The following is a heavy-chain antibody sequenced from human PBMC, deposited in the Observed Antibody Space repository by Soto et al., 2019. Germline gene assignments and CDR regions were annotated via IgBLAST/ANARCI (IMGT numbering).Heavy chain of an antibody. CDR2: ISGSGGST. Sequence: EVHLLESGGGLVQPGGSLRLSCAASGFTFSSYAMSWVRQAPGKGLEWVSAISGSGGSTYYADSGKGRFTISRDNSRNTLYLQMNSLRAEDTAVYYCAKDLGTTGTTSHFDYWGQGTLVTVSS. CDR3: AKDLGTTGTTSHFDY. CDR1: GFTFSSYA. J-gene: IGHJ4*02. D-gene: IGHD1-1*01. V-gene: IGHV3-23*01.